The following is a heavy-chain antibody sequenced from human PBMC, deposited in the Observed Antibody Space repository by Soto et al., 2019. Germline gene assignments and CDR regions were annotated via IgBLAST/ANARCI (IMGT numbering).Heavy chain of an antibody. CDR3: ARDNLGGSSSWFDP. J-gene: IGHJ5*02. V-gene: IGHV4-30-2*01. CDR1: GGSISSGGYS. CDR2: IYHSGST. Sequence: PSETLSLTCAVSGGSISSGGYSWSWIRQPPGKGLEWIGYIYHSGSTYYNPSLKSRVTISVDTSKNQFSLKLSSVTAADTAVYYCARDNLGGSSSWFDPWGQGTLVTVSS. D-gene: IGHD6-6*01.